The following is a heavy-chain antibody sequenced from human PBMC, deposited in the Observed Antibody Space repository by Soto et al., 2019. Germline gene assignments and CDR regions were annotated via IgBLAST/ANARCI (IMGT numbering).Heavy chain of an antibody. CDR3: ARGNLGYCSSTSCPTYYYYYMDV. D-gene: IGHD2-2*01. CDR2: IIPIFGTA. Sequence: ASVKVSCKASGGTFSSYAISWVRQAPGQGLEWMGGIIPIFGTANYAQKFQGRVTITADKSTSTAYMELSSLRSEDTAVYYCARGNLGYCSSTSCPTYYYYYMDVWGKGTTVTVSS. CDR1: GGTFSSYA. J-gene: IGHJ6*03. V-gene: IGHV1-69*06.